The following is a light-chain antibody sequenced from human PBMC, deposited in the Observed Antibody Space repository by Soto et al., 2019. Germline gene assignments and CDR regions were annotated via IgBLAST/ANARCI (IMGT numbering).Light chain of an antibody. Sequence: EIVLTQSPGTLSLPPGERATLSCRASQSVSSSYLAWYQQKPGQAPRLLIYGASSRATGIPDRFSGSGSGTDFTLTISRLEPEDFAVYYCQQYGSSPPRTFGQGTKLEIK. CDR1: QSVSSSY. CDR2: GAS. CDR3: QQYGSSPPRT. J-gene: IGKJ2*01. V-gene: IGKV3-20*01.